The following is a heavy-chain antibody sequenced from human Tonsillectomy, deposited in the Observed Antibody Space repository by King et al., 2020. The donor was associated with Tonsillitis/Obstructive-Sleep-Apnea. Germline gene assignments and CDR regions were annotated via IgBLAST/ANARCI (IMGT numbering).Heavy chain of an antibody. D-gene: IGHD2-15*01. J-gene: IGHJ6*03. Sequence: QLVQSGGGLIQPGGALRLSCAASGVTVSKNYMSWVRQAPGEGLEWGSVIYRGGSTYYADSVKGRFTISRDNSKNTVYLQMNSLRAEDAAVYYCASGYCSGGSCPHYYYMDVWGKGTTVTVS. CDR3: ASGYCSGGSCPHYYYMDV. V-gene: IGHV3-53*01. CDR2: IYRGGST. CDR1: GVTVSKNY.